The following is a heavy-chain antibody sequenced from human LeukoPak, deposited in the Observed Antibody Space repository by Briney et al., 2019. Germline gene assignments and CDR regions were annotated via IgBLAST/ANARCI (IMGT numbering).Heavy chain of an antibody. D-gene: IGHD4-23*01. J-gene: IGHJ4*02. CDR3: ARDQRPRKYSGNSFDY. CDR1: GGSISTSNYY. V-gene: IGHV4-39*07. CDR2: IFYSGST. Sequence: PSETLSLTCSVSGGSISTSNYYWGWIRQPPGKGLEWIGNIFYSGSTYYSPSLKSRVTISLDTSRNQFSLKLSSVTAADTAVYYCARDQRPRKYSGNSFDYWGQGTLVTVSS.